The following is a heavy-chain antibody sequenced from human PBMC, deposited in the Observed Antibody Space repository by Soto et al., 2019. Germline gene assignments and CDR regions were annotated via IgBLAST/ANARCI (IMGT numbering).Heavy chain of an antibody. V-gene: IGHV3-9*01. CDR1: GFTFDDYA. CDR3: AKDAAYYFDY. CDR2: ISWGSGSI. J-gene: IGHJ4*02. Sequence: EVQLVESGGGLVQPGRSLRLSCAASGFTFDDYAMHWVRQAPGKGLEWVSGISWGSGSIDYADSVKGRFTISRDNAKNSLYLQMNSLRAEDTALYYRAKDAAYYFDYWGQGTLVTVSS. D-gene: IGHD6-25*01.